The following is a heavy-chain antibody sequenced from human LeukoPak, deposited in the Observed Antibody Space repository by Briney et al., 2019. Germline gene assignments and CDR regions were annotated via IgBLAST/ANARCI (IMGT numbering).Heavy chain of an antibody. V-gene: IGHV5-51*01. J-gene: IGHJ3*02. CDR2: IYPGGSDT. D-gene: IGHD3-22*01. Sequence: GESLKISCKGSGYSFTSYWIGWVRQMPGKGLEWMGIIYPGGSDTRYSPSFQGQVTISADKSISTAYLQWSSLKASDTAMYYCARQRPHPLRSYYGYYYSWSALDIWGQGTMVTVSS. CDR3: ARQRPHPLRSYYGYYYSWSALDI. CDR1: GYSFTSYW.